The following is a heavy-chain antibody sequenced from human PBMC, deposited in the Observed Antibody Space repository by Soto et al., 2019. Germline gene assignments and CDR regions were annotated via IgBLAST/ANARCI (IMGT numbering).Heavy chain of an antibody. D-gene: IGHD3-10*01. V-gene: IGHV3-49*03. CDR1: GFTFGDYA. Sequence: GGSLRLSCIASGFTFGDYAMSWFRQAPGKGLEWVGFIRSKAYGGTTEYAASVKGRFTISRDDSKSIAYLQMNSLKTEDTAVYYCTNTMWFGETDDAFDIWGQGTMVTVSS. CDR3: TNTMWFGETDDAFDI. J-gene: IGHJ3*02. CDR2: IRSKAYGGTT.